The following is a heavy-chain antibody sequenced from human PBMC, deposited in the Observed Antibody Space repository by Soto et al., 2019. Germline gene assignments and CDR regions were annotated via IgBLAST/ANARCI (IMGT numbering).Heavy chain of an antibody. CDR3: ARGERYYYGSGSYLIGYYYYYGMDV. CDR2: ISAYNGNT. D-gene: IGHD3-10*01. Sequence: ASVKVSCKASGYTFTSYGISWVRQAPGQGLEWMGWISAYNGNTNYAQKLQGRVTMTTDTSTSTAYMELRGLRSDDTAVYYCARGERYYYGSGSYLIGYYYYYGMDVWGQGTTVTVS. V-gene: IGHV1-18*01. CDR1: GYTFTSYG. J-gene: IGHJ6*02.